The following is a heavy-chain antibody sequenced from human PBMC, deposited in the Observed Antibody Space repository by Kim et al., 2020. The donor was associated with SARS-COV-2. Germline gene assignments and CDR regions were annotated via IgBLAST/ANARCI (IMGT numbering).Heavy chain of an antibody. CDR1: GYTFSYYA. CDR2: INAGNGNT. Sequence: ASVKVSCKASGYTFSYYAIHWVRQAPGQRPESMGWINAGNGNTKYSQTFQGRVSITMDTSASTAYMELRSLRSEDTAIFYCARGGYSTGYYYQFDYWGQG. CDR3: ARGGYSTGYYYQFDY. J-gene: IGHJ4*02. D-gene: IGHD3-22*01. V-gene: IGHV1-3*01.